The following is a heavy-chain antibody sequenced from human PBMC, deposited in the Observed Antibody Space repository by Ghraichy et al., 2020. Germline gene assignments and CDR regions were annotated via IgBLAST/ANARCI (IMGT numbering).Heavy chain of an antibody. CDR2: IFYSGST. Sequence: SETLSLTCTVSGGSISTYYWSWVRQPPGKGLEWIGYIFYSGSTTYNLSLKSRVTISVDTSKNQFSLNLSSVTAADTAVYYCARSESSTSYTMDVWGQGTTVIVSS. CDR3: ARSESSTSYTMDV. CDR1: GGSISTYY. D-gene: IGHD6-13*01. J-gene: IGHJ6*02. V-gene: IGHV4-59*01.